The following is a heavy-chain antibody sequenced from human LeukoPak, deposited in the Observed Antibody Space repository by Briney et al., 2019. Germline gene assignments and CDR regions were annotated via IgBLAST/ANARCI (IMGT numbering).Heavy chain of an antibody. CDR1: GFTFSSYA. Sequence: GGSLRLSCAASGFTFSSYAMSWVRQAPGKGLEWVSAISGSGGSTYYADSVKGRFTISRDNSKNTLYLQMNSLRAEDTAVYYCAKWSAVAGLYYYYYYGMDVWSQGTTVTVSS. CDR2: ISGSGGST. J-gene: IGHJ6*02. CDR3: AKWSAVAGLYYYYYYGMDV. V-gene: IGHV3-23*01. D-gene: IGHD6-19*01.